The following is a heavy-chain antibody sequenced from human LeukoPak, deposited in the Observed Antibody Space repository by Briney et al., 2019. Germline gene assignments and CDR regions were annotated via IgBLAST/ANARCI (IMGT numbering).Heavy chain of an antibody. J-gene: IGHJ4*02. CDR2: IYYSGST. Sequence: SETLSLTCTVPGGSISSGDYYWSWIRQPPGKGLEWIGYIYYSGSTYYNPSLKSRVTISVDTSKNQFSLKLSSVTAADTAVYYCAGSLDYGGNPALDYWGQGTLVTVSS. D-gene: IGHD4-23*01. CDR3: AGSLDYGGNPALDY. V-gene: IGHV4-30-4*08. CDR1: GGSISSGDYY.